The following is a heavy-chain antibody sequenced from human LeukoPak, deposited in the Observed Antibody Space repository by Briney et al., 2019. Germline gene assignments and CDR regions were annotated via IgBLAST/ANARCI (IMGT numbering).Heavy chain of an antibody. CDR3: ARLKGWYSSNWGELWFDP. CDR2: IYYSGTT. V-gene: IGHV4-39*01. CDR1: GDSISGSDYY. D-gene: IGHD6-19*01. J-gene: IGHJ5*02. Sequence: SETLSLTCTVSGDSISGSDYYWGWIRQPPGKGLEWIGSIYYSGTTYYNAPLKSRVSVSVDTSKNQFSLKLNSVTAADTAVYYCARLKGWYSSNWGELWFDPWGQGTLVTVSS.